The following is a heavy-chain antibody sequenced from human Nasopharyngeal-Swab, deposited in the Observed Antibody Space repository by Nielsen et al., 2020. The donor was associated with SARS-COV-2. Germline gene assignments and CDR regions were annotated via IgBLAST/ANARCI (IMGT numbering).Heavy chain of an antibody. J-gene: IGHJ4*02. Sequence: WIRQPPGKGLEWVGRIKSKTDCGTTDYAAAVKGRFTISRDDSKNTLYLQMKSLKTEDTAVYYCTTYSSSHFDYWGQGTLVTVSS. CDR3: TTYSSSHFDY. CDR2: IKSKTDCGTT. D-gene: IGHD6-6*01. V-gene: IGHV3-15*01.